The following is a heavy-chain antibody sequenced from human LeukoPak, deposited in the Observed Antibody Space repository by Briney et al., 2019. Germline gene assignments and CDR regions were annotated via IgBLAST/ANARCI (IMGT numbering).Heavy chain of an antibody. CDR3: ARGILYYCSGGSCYSGHYFDY. D-gene: IGHD2-15*01. V-gene: IGHV4-61*02. CDR2: IYTTGST. Sequence: PSETLSLTCTVSGGSISSGSYYWSWIRQPAGKGLEWIGRIYTTGSTNYNPSLKSRVTISVDTSKNQFSLKLSSVTAADTAVYYCARGILYYCSGGSCYSGHYFDYWGQGTLVTVSS. J-gene: IGHJ4*02. CDR1: GGSISSGSYY.